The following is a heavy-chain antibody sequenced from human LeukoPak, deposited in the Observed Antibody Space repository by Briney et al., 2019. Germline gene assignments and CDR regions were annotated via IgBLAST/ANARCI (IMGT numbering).Heavy chain of an antibody. J-gene: IGHJ5*02. CDR2: IYYSGST. CDR3: ARGDTMVRGVINWFDP. V-gene: IGHV4-59*01. Sequence: SETLSLTCTVSGGSISSYYWSWIRQPPGKGLEWIGYIYYSGSTNYNPSLKSRVTISVDTSKNQFSLKLSSVTAADTAVYYCARGDTMVRGVINWFDPWGQGTLVTVSS. D-gene: IGHD3-10*01. CDR1: GGSISSYY.